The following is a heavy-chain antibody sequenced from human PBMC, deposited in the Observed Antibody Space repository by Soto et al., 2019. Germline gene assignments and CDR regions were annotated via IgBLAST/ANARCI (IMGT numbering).Heavy chain of an antibody. D-gene: IGHD6-13*01. CDR3: ARDSLGIAAAGTYYYGMDV. J-gene: IGHJ6*02. V-gene: IGHV1-18*01. CDR1: GYTFTSYG. Sequence: ASVKVSCKASGYTFTSYGISWVRQAPEQGLEWMGWISAYNGNTNYAQKLQGRVTMTTDTSTSTAYMELRSLRSDDTAVYYCARDSLGIAAAGTYYYGMDVWGQGTTVTVSS. CDR2: ISAYNGNT.